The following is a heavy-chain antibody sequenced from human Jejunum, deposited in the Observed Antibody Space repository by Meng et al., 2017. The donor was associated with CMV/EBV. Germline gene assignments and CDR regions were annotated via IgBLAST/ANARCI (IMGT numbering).Heavy chain of an antibody. CDR3: ASHYDFWSGSDY. J-gene: IGHJ4*02. CDR1: GFTFSSYN. V-gene: IGHV3-21*01. Sequence: SGFTFSSYNMTWVRQAPGKGLEWVSSISSSSTYIYYADSVKGRFTISRDNAKNSLYLQMNSLRAEDTAVYYCASHYDFWSGSDYWGQGTLVTVSS. CDR2: ISSSSTYI. D-gene: IGHD3-3*01.